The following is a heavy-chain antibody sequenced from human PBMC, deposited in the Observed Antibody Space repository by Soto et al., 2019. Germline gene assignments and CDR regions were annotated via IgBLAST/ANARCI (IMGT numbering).Heavy chain of an antibody. CDR2: ISGSGGST. V-gene: IGHV3-23*01. J-gene: IGHJ6*02. CDR3: ATGLVVVAAFGMDV. CDR1: GFTFSSYA. D-gene: IGHD2-15*01. Sequence: EVQLLESGGGLVQPGGSLRLSCAASGFTFSSYAMSWVRQAPGKGLEWVSAISGSGGSTYYADSVKGRFTISRDNSKNTLYLQMNSLRAEDTAVDYCATGLVVVAAFGMDVWCQGTTVTVSS.